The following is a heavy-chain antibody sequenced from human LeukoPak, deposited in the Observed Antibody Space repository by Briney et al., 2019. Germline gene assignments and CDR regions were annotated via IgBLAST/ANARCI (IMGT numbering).Heavy chain of an antibody. CDR2: IYSGGST. Sequence: GGSLRLSCAASGFTVSSNYMSWVRQAPGEGLEWVSVIYSGGSTYYADSVKGRFPISRNNSKNPLYLQMNSMRAEDTAVYYCARALENYVLRFVEWGQRTPGGYYYGMDVWGQGTTATVSS. CDR3: ARALENYVLRFVEWGQRTPGGYYYGMDV. V-gene: IGHV3-53*04. J-gene: IGHJ6*02. D-gene: IGHD3-3*01. CDR1: GFTVSSNY.